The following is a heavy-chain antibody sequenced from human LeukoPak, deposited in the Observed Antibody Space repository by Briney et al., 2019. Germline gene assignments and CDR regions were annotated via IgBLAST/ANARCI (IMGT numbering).Heavy chain of an antibody. V-gene: IGHV3-21*04. CDR1: GSTFSSYS. CDR2: ISSSSSYI. CDR3: AKDRDATIFGVVISRHFDY. D-gene: IGHD3-3*01. J-gene: IGHJ4*02. Sequence: GGSLRLSCAASGSTFSSYSMNWVRQAPGKGLEWVSSISSSSSYIYYADSVKGRFTISRDNAKNSLYLQMNSLRAEDTAVYYCAKDRDATIFGVVISRHFDYWGQGTLVTVSS.